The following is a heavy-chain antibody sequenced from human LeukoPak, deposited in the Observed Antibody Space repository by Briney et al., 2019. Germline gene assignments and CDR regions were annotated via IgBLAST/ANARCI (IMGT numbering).Heavy chain of an antibody. CDR3: AREAVMPVAPVKIGTSDRPLYEYYALDV. CDR2: ISWNSGSI. CDR1: GFTFDDYA. J-gene: IGHJ6*02. V-gene: IGHV3-9*01. D-gene: IGHD3-16*01. Sequence: GGSLRLSCAASGFTFDDYAMHWVRHAPGKGLEWVSGISWNSGSIVYADSVKGRFTISRDNAKNSLYLQMNSLRVDDTAVYYCAREAVMPVAPVKIGTSDRPLYEYYALDVWGQGTTVTVSS.